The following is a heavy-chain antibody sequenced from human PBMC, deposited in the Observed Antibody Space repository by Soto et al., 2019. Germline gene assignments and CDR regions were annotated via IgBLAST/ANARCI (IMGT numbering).Heavy chain of an antibody. V-gene: IGHV1-69*01. Sequence: QVQVEQSGAEVKKPGPSGTVSCKASGDNFSQYSFSWVLQAPGQGLEWMGGIIPLFGTPDYAQKCQDRVNIRADETTRTVYMELSSLRAEDTGVYYCARAWTRRTKLVVESGDFGIDFWGQGTAVTVSS. CDR1: GDNFSQYS. CDR3: ARAWTRRTKLVVESGDFGIDF. J-gene: IGHJ6*02. CDR2: IIPLFGTP. D-gene: IGHD2-21*01.